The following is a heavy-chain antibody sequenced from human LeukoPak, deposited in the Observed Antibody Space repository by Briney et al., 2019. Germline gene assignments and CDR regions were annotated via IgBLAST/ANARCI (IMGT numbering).Heavy chain of an antibody. Sequence: AGGSLRLSCAASGFTFTSYTMNWVRQAPGKGLEWVSSISSTSSYIYYTDSVKGRFTISRDNAKNSLYLQMNSLRAEDTAVYYCARVAGYCSSTSNCYSDYWGQGTLVTVSS. V-gene: IGHV3-21*01. J-gene: IGHJ4*02. D-gene: IGHD2-2*01. CDR3: ARVAGYCSSTSNCYSDY. CDR1: GFTFTSYT. CDR2: ISSTSSYI.